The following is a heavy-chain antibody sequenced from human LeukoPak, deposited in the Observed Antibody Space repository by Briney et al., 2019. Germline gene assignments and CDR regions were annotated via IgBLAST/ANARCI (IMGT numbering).Heavy chain of an antibody. Sequence: GGSLRLSCAASGFTFSSYSLNWVRQAPGKGLEWVSSISSSSSYIYYADSVKGRFTISRDNAKNSLYLQMNSLRAEDTAVYYCARIAVSEGEVIYYYYYMDVWGKGTTVTVSS. J-gene: IGHJ6*03. CDR1: GFTFSSYS. CDR2: ISSSSSYI. V-gene: IGHV3-21*01. CDR3: ARIAVSEGEVIYYYYYMDV. D-gene: IGHD2-21*01.